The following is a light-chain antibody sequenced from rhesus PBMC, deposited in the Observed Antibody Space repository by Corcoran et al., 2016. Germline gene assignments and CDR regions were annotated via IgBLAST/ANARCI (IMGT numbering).Light chain of an antibody. Sequence: EIVMTQSPATLSLSPGETATISCRTSQSVSSYLAWYQQKPGKAPRLLIYGASSRAPGIPDRFSGSGSGTDLTLTISSLEPEDFAVYYCQETSNLWTFGQGTKVEIK. V-gene: IGKV3-31*02. J-gene: IGKJ1*01. CDR2: GAS. CDR1: QSVSSY. CDR3: QETSNLWT.